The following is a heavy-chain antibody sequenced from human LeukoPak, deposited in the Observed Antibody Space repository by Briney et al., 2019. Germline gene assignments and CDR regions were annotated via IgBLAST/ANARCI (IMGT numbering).Heavy chain of an antibody. J-gene: IGHJ2*01. CDR1: GFTFSSYS. D-gene: IGHD3-3*02. CDR2: ISGSGGST. CDR3: ARDSTGYWYFDL. V-gene: IGHV3-23*01. Sequence: GGSLRLSCAASGFTFSSYSMNWVRQAPGKGLEWVSAISGSGGSTYYADSVEGRFTISRDNSKNTLYLQMNSLRAEDTAVYYCARDSTGYWYFDLWGRGTLVSVSS.